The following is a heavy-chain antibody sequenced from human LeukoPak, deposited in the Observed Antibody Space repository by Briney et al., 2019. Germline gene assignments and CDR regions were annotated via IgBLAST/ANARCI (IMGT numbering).Heavy chain of an antibody. J-gene: IGHJ5*02. V-gene: IGHV3-33*08. CDR2: IWHDGSNK. CDR3: ARDLYVGSGRSYIAH. CDR1: GFTVSSNH. D-gene: IGHD3-10*01. Sequence: GGSLRLSCAASGFTVSSNHMNWVRQAPGKGLEWVAVIWHDGSNKYYADSVKGRFSISRDNPKNTLYLQMNGLRAEDTAVYYCARDLYVGSGRSYIAHWGQGTLVTVSS.